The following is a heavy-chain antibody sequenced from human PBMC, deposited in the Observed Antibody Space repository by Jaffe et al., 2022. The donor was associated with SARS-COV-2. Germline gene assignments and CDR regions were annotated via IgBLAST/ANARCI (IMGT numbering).Heavy chain of an antibody. D-gene: IGHD6-19*01. V-gene: IGHV3-7*03. Sequence: EVQLVESGGGLVQPGESLRLSCAASGFTLSSYWMSWVRQAPGKGLECVANIKQDGSEEYYVDSVKGRFTISRDNAKNSLYLQLNSLRAEDTAVYFCARHSIPGYSSGWNRPIDYWGQGTRVTVFS. J-gene: IGHJ4*02. CDR3: ARHSIPGYSSGWNRPIDY. CDR1: GFTLSSYW. CDR2: IKQDGSEE.